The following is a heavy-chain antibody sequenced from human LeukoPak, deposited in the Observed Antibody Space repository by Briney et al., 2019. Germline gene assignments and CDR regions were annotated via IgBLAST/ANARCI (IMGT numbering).Heavy chain of an antibody. V-gene: IGHV3-48*03. Sequence: GGSLRLSCAASGFTFSSYEMNWVRQAPGKGLGWVSYISSSGSTIYYADSVKGRFTISRDNAKNSLYLQMNSLTAEDTAVYYCVRASHPGGWFDPWGQGTLVTVSS. CDR3: VRASHPGGWFDP. CDR1: GFTFSSYE. J-gene: IGHJ5*02. D-gene: IGHD3-10*01. CDR2: ISSSGSTI.